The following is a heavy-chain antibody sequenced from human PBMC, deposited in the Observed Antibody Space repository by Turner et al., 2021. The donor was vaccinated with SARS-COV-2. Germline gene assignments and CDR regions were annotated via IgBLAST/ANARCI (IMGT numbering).Heavy chain of an antibody. V-gene: IGHV3-23*01. CDR2: ISDSGGST. D-gene: IGHD6-13*01. J-gene: IGHJ4*02. CDR3: ARVYSSSSGKGVDY. CDR1: GFTFSSYA. Sequence: EVQLLESGGGLVQPGGSLRLSCAASGFTFSSYAMSWVRQAPGKGLEWVSGISDSGGSTYYADSVKGRFTISRDNSKNSLYLQMNSLRAEDTALYYCARVYSSSSGKGVDYWGQGTLVTVSS.